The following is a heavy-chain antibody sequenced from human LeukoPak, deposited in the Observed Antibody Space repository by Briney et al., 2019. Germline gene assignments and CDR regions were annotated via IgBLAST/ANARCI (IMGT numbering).Heavy chain of an antibody. CDR3: ARESGNIAASVTTNNWFDP. J-gene: IGHJ5*02. V-gene: IGHV1-8*01. CDR2: MNPNSGNT. CDR1: GHTFTSHD. Sequence: ASVKVSCKASGHTFTSHDINWVRQATGQGLEWMGWMNPNSGNTGYAQKFQGRVTMTRDTSINTAYMELHSLRSEDTAVYYCARESGNIAASVTTNNWFDPWGQGTLVTVSS. D-gene: IGHD6-13*01.